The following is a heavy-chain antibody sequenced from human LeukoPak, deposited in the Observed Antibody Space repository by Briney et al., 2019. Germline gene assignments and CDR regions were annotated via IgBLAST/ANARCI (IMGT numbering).Heavy chain of an antibody. CDR2: ISGHSGDT. V-gene: IGHV1-18*01. CDR3: ARGYYYDSSGYITDY. J-gene: IGHJ4*02. Sequence: ASVQVSCKTSGYSFNTYGITWVRQAPGQGLEWMGWISGHSGDTQYARKFQGRVTITADESTSTAYMELSSLRSEDTAVYYCARGYYYDSSGYITDYWGQGTLVTVSS. CDR1: GYSFNTYG. D-gene: IGHD3-22*01.